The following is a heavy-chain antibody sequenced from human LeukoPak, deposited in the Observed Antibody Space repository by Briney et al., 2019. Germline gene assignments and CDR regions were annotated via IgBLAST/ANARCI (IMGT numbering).Heavy chain of an antibody. CDR2: ISAYNGNT. D-gene: IGHD1-26*01. V-gene: IGHV1-18*01. CDR3: ARGSHSGSYTDVDY. CDR1: GYTFTSYG. Sequence: VASVKVSCKASGYTFTSYGISWVRQAPGLGLEWMGWISAYNGNTDYAQKLQGRVTMTTDTSTSTAYMELRSLRSDDTAVYYCARGSHSGSYTDVDYWGQGTLVTVSS. J-gene: IGHJ4*02.